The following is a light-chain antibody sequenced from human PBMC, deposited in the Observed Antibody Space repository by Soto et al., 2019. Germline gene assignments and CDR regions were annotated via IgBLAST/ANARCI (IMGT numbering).Light chain of an antibody. CDR3: QEYTTYSRT. J-gene: IGKJ1*01. CDR2: DAS. CDR1: QTISRW. Sequence: DIPMTQSPSTLSASVGDRVTITCRASQTISRWLAWYQQKPGKAPKVLIYDASTLVSGVPSRFSGGGSGTEFTLAITCLQPDDFATYYCQEYTTYSRTFGQGTEVEVK. V-gene: IGKV1-5*01.